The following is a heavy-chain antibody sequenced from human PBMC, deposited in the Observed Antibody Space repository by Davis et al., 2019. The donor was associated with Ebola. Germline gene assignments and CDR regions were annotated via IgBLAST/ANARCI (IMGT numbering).Heavy chain of an antibody. Sequence: AASVKVSCKASGYTFTSYGISWVRQAPGQGLEWMGWISVYNGNTNYAQKLQGRVTMTTDTSTSTAYMELRSLRSDDTAVYYCARALGYCTGGVCPYFDYWGQGTLVTVSS. CDR3: ARALGYCTGGVCPYFDY. D-gene: IGHD2-8*02. CDR1: GYTFTSYG. CDR2: ISVYNGNT. V-gene: IGHV1-18*01. J-gene: IGHJ4*02.